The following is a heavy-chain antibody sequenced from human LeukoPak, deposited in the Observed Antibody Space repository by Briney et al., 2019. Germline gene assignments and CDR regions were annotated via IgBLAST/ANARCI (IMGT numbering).Heavy chain of an antibody. D-gene: IGHD5-18*01. V-gene: IGHV1-69*13. CDR2: IIPIFGTA. J-gene: IGHJ3*02. CDR1: GGTFSNYA. CDR3: AMYTAMSPFAFDI. Sequence: SVKVSCKASGGTFSNYAISWVRQAPGQGLEWMGGIIPIFGTANYAQKFQGRVTITADESTSTAYMELSSLRSEDTAVYYCAMYTAMSPFAFDIWGQGTMVTVSS.